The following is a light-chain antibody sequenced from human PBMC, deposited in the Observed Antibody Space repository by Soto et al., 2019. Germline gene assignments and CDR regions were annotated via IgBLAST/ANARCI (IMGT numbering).Light chain of an antibody. V-gene: IGKV3-15*01. Sequence: EIVMTQSPATLSVSPGERATLSCRASQSVSSNLAWYQQKPGQAPRLLIYGASTRVTGIPARFSGSGSGTEFTLTISSLHSEDFAVYYCQQYNNWPPFTFGPGPKVDIK. J-gene: IGKJ3*01. CDR3: QQYNNWPPFT. CDR1: QSVSSN. CDR2: GAS.